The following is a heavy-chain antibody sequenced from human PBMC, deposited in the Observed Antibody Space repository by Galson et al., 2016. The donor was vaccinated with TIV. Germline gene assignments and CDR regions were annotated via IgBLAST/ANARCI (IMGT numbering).Heavy chain of an antibody. J-gene: IGHJ4*02. Sequence: SVKVSCKASGYTFTNYGISWVRQAPGQGLEWMGWFSGYDTNTEYVQKLQDRVTMTKDTSTSTAYMELRSLRYDDTAVYYCARDAPYSSSWSIDYWGQGSLVTVSS. CDR2: FSGYDTNT. D-gene: IGHD6-13*01. CDR3: ARDAPYSSSWSIDY. V-gene: IGHV1-18*04. CDR1: GYTFTNYG.